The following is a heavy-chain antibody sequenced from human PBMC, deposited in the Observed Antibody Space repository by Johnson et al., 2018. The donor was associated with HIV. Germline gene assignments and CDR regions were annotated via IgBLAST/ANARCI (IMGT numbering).Heavy chain of an antibody. V-gene: IGHV3-30-3*01. CDR3: ARAYTYGAFDI. D-gene: IGHD5-18*01. J-gene: IGHJ3*02. Sequence: QVQLVESGGDLVQPGGSLRLSCAASGFTFDDYAMHWVRQAPGKGLEWVAVISYDGSNKYYADSVKGRFTISRDNSKNTLYLQMNSLRAEDTAVYYCARAYTYGAFDIWGRGTLVTVSS. CDR1: GFTFDDYA. CDR2: ISYDGSNK.